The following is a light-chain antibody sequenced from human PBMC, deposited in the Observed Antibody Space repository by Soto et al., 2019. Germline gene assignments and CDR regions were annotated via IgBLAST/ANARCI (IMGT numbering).Light chain of an antibody. CDR3: SSFTSTSTVI. CDR1: SCDVGGYNY. Sequence: QSALTQPASVSGSPGQSIAISCTGTSCDVGGYNYVSWYQQHPGKAPKLMIYDVSNRPSGVSSRFSGSKSGNTASLTISGLEPEDEADYYCSSFTSTSTVIFGGGTKVTVL. CDR2: DVS. J-gene: IGLJ2*01. V-gene: IGLV2-14*01.